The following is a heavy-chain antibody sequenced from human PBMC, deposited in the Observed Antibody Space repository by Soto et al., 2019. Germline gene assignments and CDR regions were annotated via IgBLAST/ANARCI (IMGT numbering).Heavy chain of an antibody. CDR3: AKGGNIVVATALGYFQH. CDR1: GFTFSSYA. J-gene: IGHJ1*01. Sequence: EVQLLESGGGLVQPGGSLRLSCAASGFTFSSYAMSWVRQAPGKGLEWVSAISGSGGSTYYADSVKGRFTISRDNSKNALYRQMNSLIAEDTAVYCCAKGGNIVVATALGYFQHWGQGNLVTVSS. D-gene: IGHD2-21*02. V-gene: IGHV3-23*01. CDR2: ISGSGGST.